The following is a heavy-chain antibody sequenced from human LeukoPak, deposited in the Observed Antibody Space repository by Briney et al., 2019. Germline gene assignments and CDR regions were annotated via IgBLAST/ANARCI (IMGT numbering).Heavy chain of an antibody. D-gene: IGHD3-10*01. Sequence: GGSLRLSCAASGFTFSDYYMSWVRQAPGKGLEWVSYISSSGSTIYYADSVKGRFTISRDNAKNSLYLQMNSLRAEDTAVYYCARKDITMVRGATLDYWGQGTLVTVSS. J-gene: IGHJ4*02. CDR2: ISSSGSTI. CDR3: ARKDITMVRGATLDY. CDR1: GFTFSDYY. V-gene: IGHV3-11*01.